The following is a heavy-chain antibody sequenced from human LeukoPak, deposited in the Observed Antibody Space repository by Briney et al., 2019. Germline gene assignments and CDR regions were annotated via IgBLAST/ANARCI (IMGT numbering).Heavy chain of an antibody. J-gene: IGHJ4*02. V-gene: IGHV1-18*01. CDR1: GYTFTDYG. CDR3: ARDEQYQLMILDF. CDR2: ISALNGDA. D-gene: IGHD3-16*01. Sequence: ASVKVSCKASGYTFTDYGFTWVRQAPGQGLEWMGWISALNGDANYAHKFRGRVTLTRDTSTGTAYMELRSLKSDDTAVYYCARDEQYQLMILDFWGQGTLITVSS.